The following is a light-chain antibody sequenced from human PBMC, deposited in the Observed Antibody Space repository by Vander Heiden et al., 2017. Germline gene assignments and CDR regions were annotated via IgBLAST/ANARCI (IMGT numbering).Light chain of an antibody. Sequence: QSALTPPPSASGSPGQSVTITSPGPSSYAGGYHYVSWYQQHPGKAPKRMIYEVSKRPSGVPDRLSGSKSGSTAALTVSGLQAEDEADYYCSSYAGSWNFGNVFGTGTKVTVL. J-gene: IGLJ1*01. CDR1: SSYAGGYHY. CDR2: EVS. V-gene: IGLV2-8*01. CDR3: SSYAGSWNFGNV.